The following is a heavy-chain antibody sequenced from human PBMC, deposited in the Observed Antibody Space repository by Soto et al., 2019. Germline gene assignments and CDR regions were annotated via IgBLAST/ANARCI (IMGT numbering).Heavy chain of an antibody. CDR1: GGVNLRDYR. D-gene: IGHD2-21*01. J-gene: IGHJ4*02. CDR2: IIHKIGSA. Sequence: SVKVSCKASGGVNLRDYRTTWVRRAPGKGLEWMRGIIHKIGSANYAQNFQGRVTVTADESTNTVYMELRSMRSDDIAVYYCARGGDGYNFGGVYWGQGTPVTVSS. V-gene: IGHV1-69*13. CDR3: ARGGDGYNFGGVY.